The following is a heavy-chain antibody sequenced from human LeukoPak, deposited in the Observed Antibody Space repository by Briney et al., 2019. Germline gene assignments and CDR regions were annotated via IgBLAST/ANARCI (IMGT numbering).Heavy chain of an antibody. D-gene: IGHD3-9*01. Sequence: NPSETLSLTCTVSGGSISSYYWSWIRQPPGKGLEWIGYIYYSGTTNYNPSLKSRVTISVDTSKNQFSLKLSSVTAADTAVYYCARGPDILTGYFAEPYYFDYWGQGTLVTVSS. V-gene: IGHV4-59*12. CDR3: ARGPDILTGYFAEPYYFDY. CDR1: GGSISSYY. J-gene: IGHJ4*02. CDR2: IYYSGTT.